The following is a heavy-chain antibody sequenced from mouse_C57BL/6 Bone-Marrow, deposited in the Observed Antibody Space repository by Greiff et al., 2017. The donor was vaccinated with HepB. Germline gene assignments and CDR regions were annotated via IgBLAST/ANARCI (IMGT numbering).Heavy chain of an antibody. D-gene: IGHD3-2*02. CDR3: ARSGDAMDD. CDR1: GYTFTSYW. V-gene: IGHV1-69*01. J-gene: IGHJ4*01. CDR2: IDPSDSYT. Sequence: QVQLKQPGAELVMPGASVKLSCKASGYTFTSYWMHWVKQRPGQGLEWIGEIDPSDSYTNYNQKFKGKSTLTVDKSSSTAYMQLSSLTSEDSAVYYCARSGDAMDDWGQGTSVTVSS.